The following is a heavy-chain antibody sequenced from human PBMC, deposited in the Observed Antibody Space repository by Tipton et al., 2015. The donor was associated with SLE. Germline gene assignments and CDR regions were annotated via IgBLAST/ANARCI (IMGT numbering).Heavy chain of an antibody. J-gene: IGHJ3*02. CDR2: TYRGGSR. D-gene: IGHD4-17*01. V-gene: IGHV3-53*05. CDR3: ATTVTTWGAFDI. CDR1: GFTVSSND. Sequence: SLRLSCAASGFTVSSNDMSWVRQAPGKGLEWVSVTYRGGSRYLADAVKGRFTVSRDNSKNTLYLQMDILRADDTAVYYCATTVTTWGAFDIWGQGTMVTVSS.